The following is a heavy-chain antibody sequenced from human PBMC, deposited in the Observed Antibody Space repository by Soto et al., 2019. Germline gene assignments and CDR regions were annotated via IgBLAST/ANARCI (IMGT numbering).Heavy chain of an antibody. CDR1: GYTFTGYY. V-gene: IGHV1-2*02. CDR2: INPNSGGT. D-gene: IGHD1-7*01. CDR3: ARDATGTTPLLVAERYYYYGMDV. Sequence: QVQLVQSGAEVKKPGASVKVSCKASGYTFTGYYMHWVRQAPGQGLEWMGWINPNSGGTNYAQKFQGRVTMTRDTSISTAYMELSRLRSDDTAVYYCARDATGTTPLLVAERYYYYGMDVWGQGTTVTVSS. J-gene: IGHJ6*02.